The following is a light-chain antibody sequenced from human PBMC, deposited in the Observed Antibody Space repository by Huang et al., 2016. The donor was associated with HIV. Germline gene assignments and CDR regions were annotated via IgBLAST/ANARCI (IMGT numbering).Light chain of an antibody. CDR1: PSLGSST. J-gene: IGKJ4*01. CDR2: GAS. Sequence: EIVLTQSPGTMSLSPGERATLSCRASPSLGSSTLAWYQQKAGQAPRLLRDGASSRDNGIPDRFRGSGSGTDCTLSISRLEPEDFAVDYCQQYDSSPVTFGGGTKVEIK. CDR3: QQYDSSPVT. V-gene: IGKV3-20*01.